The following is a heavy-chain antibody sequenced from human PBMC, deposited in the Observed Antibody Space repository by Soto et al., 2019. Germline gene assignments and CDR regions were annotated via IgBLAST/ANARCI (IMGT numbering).Heavy chain of an antibody. J-gene: IGHJ6*03. CDR1: GYTFSSYD. Sequence: ASVKVSCKASGYTFSSYDINWVRQATGQGLEWMGWMNPKSGNTGYVQKFQDRVTMTRDTSINTAYMELSGLRSEDTAGYYCARRGSLAVSGKGTTVLVSS. CDR3: ARRGSLAV. D-gene: IGHD3-10*01. CDR2: MNPKSGNT. V-gene: IGHV1-8*01.